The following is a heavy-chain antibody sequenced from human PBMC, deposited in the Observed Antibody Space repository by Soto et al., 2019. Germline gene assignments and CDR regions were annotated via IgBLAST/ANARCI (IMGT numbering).Heavy chain of an antibody. J-gene: IGHJ3*02. D-gene: IGHD3-10*01. V-gene: IGHV4-31*03. Sequence: PSETLSLTCTVSGGSISSGGYYWSWIRQHPGKGLEWIGYIYYSGSTYYNPSLRSRVTISVDTSKNQFSLKLSSVTAADTAVYYCARDRALLWFGDRSGAFDIWGQGTIVTVSS. CDR3: ARDRALLWFGDRSGAFDI. CDR1: GGSISSGGYY. CDR2: IYYSGST.